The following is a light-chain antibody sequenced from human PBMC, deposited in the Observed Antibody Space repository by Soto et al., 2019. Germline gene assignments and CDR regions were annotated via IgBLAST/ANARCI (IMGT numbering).Light chain of an antibody. J-gene: IGKJ4*01. Sequence: DIQMTQSPSSLSASVGDRVTITCRASQSIRSDLNWYQQKPGKAPELLIHGASDLQSGVPSRFSGSGSGRDFTLTISNLQPEDFATYYCQQSYSTPVTFGGGTKVDIK. CDR1: QSIRSD. CDR2: GAS. CDR3: QQSYSTPVT. V-gene: IGKV1-39*01.